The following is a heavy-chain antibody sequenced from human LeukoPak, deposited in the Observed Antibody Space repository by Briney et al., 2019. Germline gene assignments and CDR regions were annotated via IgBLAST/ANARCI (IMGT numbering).Heavy chain of an antibody. D-gene: IGHD1-26*01. V-gene: IGHV3-30*18. CDR3: AKDRVVGATSWGFDY. J-gene: IGHJ4*02. Sequence: GGSLRLSCAASGFTFSTYDMHWVRQAPGKGLEWVALISYDVSNKYYADSVKGRFTISRDDSKNTLYPQMNSLRAEDTAIYYCAKDRVVGATSWGFDYWGQGTLVTVSS. CDR1: GFTFSTYD. CDR2: ISYDVSNK.